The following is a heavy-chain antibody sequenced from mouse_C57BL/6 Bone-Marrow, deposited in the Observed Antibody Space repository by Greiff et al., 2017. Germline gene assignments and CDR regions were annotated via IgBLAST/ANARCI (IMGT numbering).Heavy chain of an antibody. D-gene: IGHD2-13*01. V-gene: IGHV1-72*01. CDR2: IDPNCGGT. Sequence: QVQLQQPGAELVKPGASVKLSCKASGYTFTSYCMHWVKQRPGRGLEWIGRIDPNCGGTKYNEKFKSQATLTVDKPSSTAYMQLSSLTSEDSAVYYCAREGGVYYDDPWFAYWGQGTLVTVSA. CDR1: GYTFTSYC. J-gene: IGHJ3*01. CDR3: AREGGVYYDDPWFAY.